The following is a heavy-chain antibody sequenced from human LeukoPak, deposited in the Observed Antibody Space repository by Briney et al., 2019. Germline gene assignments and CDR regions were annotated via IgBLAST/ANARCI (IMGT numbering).Heavy chain of an antibody. D-gene: IGHD3-10*01. V-gene: IGHV5-51*01. CDR1: GSRFTSYW. J-gene: IGHJ1*01. Sequence: GESLKISCKGSGSRFTSYWIGWVRQMPGKGLEWMGIIYPGDSDTRYSPSFQGQVTISADKSISTAYLQWSSLKASDTAMYYCARPYYYGSGSSYFQHWGQGTLVTVSS. CDR2: IYPGDSDT. CDR3: ARPYYYGSGSSYFQH.